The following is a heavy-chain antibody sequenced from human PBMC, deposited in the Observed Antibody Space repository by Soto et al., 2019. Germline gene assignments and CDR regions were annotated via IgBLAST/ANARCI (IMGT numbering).Heavy chain of an antibody. CDR3: ARRYGASFDY. J-gene: IGHJ4*02. CDR1: GGSISSYY. CDR2: IYYSGST. D-gene: IGHD4-17*01. Sequence: PSETLSLTCTVSGGSISSYYWSWIRQPPGKGLEWIGYIYYSGSTNYNPSLKSRVAISVDTSKNQFSLKLSSVTAADTAVYYCARRYGASFDYWGQGTLVTVSS. V-gene: IGHV4-59*01.